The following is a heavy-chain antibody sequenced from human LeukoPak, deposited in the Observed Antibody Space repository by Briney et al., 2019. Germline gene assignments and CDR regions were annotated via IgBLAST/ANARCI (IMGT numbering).Heavy chain of an antibody. CDR1: VFTFSSHS. CDR2: ISSSSSTI. J-gene: IGHJ4*02. Sequence: GGSLRLSCAASVFTFSSHSMKWVRQAPRKGLEWVSYISSSSSTIYYADSVKGRFTISRDNAKNSLYLQMNSLRAEDAAVYYCARGAYYYEDWGQGTLVTVSS. V-gene: IGHV3-48*01. CDR3: ARGAYYYED. D-gene: IGHD3-22*01.